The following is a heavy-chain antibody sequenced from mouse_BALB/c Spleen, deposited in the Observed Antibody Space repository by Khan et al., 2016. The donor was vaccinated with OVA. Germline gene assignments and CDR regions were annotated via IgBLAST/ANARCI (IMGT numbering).Heavy chain of an antibody. D-gene: IGHD1-1*01. CDR1: GFTFSTYG. CDR3: ARLAYYYNSEGFAY. J-gene: IGHJ3*01. CDR2: FSSGGSYT. V-gene: IGHV5-6*01. Sequence: EVELVESGGDLLKPGGSLKLSCAASGFTFSTYGMSWVRQTPDKRLEWVATFSSGGSYTYYPDNVKGRFTISRDNAKNPLYLQMSSLKSADTAMYYCARLAYYYNSEGFAYWGQGTLVTVSA.